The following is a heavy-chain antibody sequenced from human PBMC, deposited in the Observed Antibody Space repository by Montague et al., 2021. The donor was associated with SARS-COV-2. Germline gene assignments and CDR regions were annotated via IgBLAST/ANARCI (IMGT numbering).Heavy chain of an antibody. Sequence: SETLSLTCGVSGGSFSAYYWSWIRQPPGKGLEWIGDINHSGGTNFNPSLKSRVTVSLDTSKNQFSLKLRSVTAADTAVYYCARAVRGVIILSPYYAMDVWGQGTSVTVSS. V-gene: IGHV4-34*01. CDR2: INHSGGT. D-gene: IGHD3-10*01. CDR3: ARAVRGVIILSPYYAMDV. CDR1: GGSFSAYY. J-gene: IGHJ6*02.